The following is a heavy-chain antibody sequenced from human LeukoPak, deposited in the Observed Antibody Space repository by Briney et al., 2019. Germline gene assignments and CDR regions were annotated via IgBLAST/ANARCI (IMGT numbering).Heavy chain of an antibody. V-gene: IGHV3-30*18. CDR3: AKLVVVAATQNY. Sequence: GGSLRLSCAASGFTFSSYGMHWVRQAPGKGLEWVAVISYDGSNKYYADSVKGRFTISRDNSKNTLYLQMNSLRAGDTAVYYCAKLVVVAATQNYWGQGTLVTVSS. D-gene: IGHD2-15*01. CDR2: ISYDGSNK. CDR1: GFTFSSYG. J-gene: IGHJ4*02.